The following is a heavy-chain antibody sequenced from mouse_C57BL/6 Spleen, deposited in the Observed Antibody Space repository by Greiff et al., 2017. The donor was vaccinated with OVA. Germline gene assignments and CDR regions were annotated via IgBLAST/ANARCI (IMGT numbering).Heavy chain of an antibody. CDR1: GYTFTSYW. D-gene: IGHD4-1*01. CDR3: ARRVGRDWYFDV. CDR2: IYPSDSET. J-gene: IGHJ1*03. Sequence: QVQLQQPGAELVRPGSSVKLSCKASGYTFTSYWMDWVKQRPGQGLEWIGNIYPSDSETHYNQKFKDKATLTVDKSSSTAYMQLSSLTSEDSAVYYCARRVGRDWYFDVWGTGTTVTVSS. V-gene: IGHV1-61*01.